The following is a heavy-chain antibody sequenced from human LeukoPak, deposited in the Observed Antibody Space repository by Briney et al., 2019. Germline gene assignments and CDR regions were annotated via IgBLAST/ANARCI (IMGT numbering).Heavy chain of an antibody. Sequence: ASLTVSCKASGYSFSDYYVHWVRQAPGQGLEWMGWINPKSGGKNYAQKFQGRVTMTKDTSINTAYMELFRLTSDDTAVYFCARGGNSSWDAIDNWGQGTLVTVSS. CDR1: GYSFSDYY. CDR3: ARGGNSSWDAIDN. V-gene: IGHV1-2*02. J-gene: IGHJ4*02. CDR2: INPKSGGK. D-gene: IGHD6-13*01.